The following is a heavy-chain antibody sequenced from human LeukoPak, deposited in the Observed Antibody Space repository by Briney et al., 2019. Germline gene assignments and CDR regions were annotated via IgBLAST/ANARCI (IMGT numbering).Heavy chain of an antibody. CDR1: GGSISSSSYY. J-gene: IGHJ4*02. D-gene: IGHD3-10*01. V-gene: IGHV4-39*01. Sequence: SETLSLTCTVSGGSISSSSYYWGWIRQPPGKGLEWIGSIYYSGSTYYNPSLKSRVTISVDTSKNQFSLKLSSVTAADTAVYYCASFSALLWFGELLASDYWGQGTLVTVSS. CDR2: IYYSGST. CDR3: ASFSALLWFGELLASDY.